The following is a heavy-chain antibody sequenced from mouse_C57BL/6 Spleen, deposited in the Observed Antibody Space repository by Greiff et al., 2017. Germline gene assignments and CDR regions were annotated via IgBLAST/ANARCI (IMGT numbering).Heavy chain of an antibody. V-gene: IGHV14-4*01. D-gene: IGHD1-1*01. J-gene: IGHJ2*01. CDR2: IDPENGDT. CDR3: TTNYYGSGGY. CDR1: GFNIKDDH. Sequence: EVKLQQSGAELVRPGASVKLSCTASGFNIKDDHMHWVKQRPEQGLEWIGRIDPENGDTEYAAKFQGKATITADTSSNTAYLQLSSLTSEDTTVYYCTTNYYGSGGYWGQGTTLTVSS.